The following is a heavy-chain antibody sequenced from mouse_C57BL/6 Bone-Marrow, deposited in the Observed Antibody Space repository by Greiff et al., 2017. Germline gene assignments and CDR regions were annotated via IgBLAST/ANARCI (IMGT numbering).Heavy chain of an antibody. CDR3: ASDEGFAY. CDR2: ISDGGSYT. V-gene: IGHV5-4*01. Sequence: EVQRVESGGGLVKPGGSLKLSCAASGFTFSSYAMSWVRQTPEKRLGWVATISDGGSYTYYPDNVKGRFTISRNKAKNNLYLQMSHLKSEDTAVYYCASDEGFAYWGQGTLVTVSA. J-gene: IGHJ3*01. CDR1: GFTFSSYA.